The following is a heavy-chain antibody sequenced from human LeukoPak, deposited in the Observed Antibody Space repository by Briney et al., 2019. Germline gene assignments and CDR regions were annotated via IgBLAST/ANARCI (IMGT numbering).Heavy chain of an antibody. CDR1: SGSFSGYY. V-gene: IGHV4-34*01. CDR3: ARGRAYFD. CDR2: INHSGST. D-gene: IGHD3-9*01. Sequence: SETLSLTCAINSGSFSGYYWSWIRRPPGKGLEWIGEINHSGSTNYNPSLKSRLTISLDTSKNQFSLKLSSVTAADTAVYYCARGRAYFDWGQGTLVTVSS. J-gene: IGHJ4*02.